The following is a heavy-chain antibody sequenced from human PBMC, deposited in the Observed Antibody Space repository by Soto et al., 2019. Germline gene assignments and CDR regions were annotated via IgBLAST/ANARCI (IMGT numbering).Heavy chain of an antibody. D-gene: IGHD1-26*01. CDR3: ARGTPTPGIDS. Sequence: EVQLVESGGALVQPGGSLRLACEASGFSFRNYWMNWVRQAPGKGLEWVVNINQDGSGKHYVDSVKGRFTVSRDNAKSSLYLQMDSLRAEDTAVYYCARGTPTPGIDSWGQGTLVTVSS. CDR2: INQDGSGK. J-gene: IGHJ4*02. V-gene: IGHV3-7*03. CDR1: GFSFRNYW.